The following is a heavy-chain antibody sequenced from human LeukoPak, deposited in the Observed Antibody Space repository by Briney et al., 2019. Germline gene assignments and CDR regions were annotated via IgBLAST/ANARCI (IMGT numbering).Heavy chain of an antibody. CDR1: GYTFTSYG. CDR2: ISAYNGNT. CDR3: ARYDYVWGSYRPIDY. V-gene: IGHV1-18*01. D-gene: IGHD3-16*02. Sequence: ASVKVSCKASGYTFTSYGISWVRQAPGQGLEWMGWISAYNGNTNYAQKLQGRVTMTTDTSTSTAYMELRSLRSDDTAVYYCARYDYVWGSYRPIDYWGQGTLVTVSS. J-gene: IGHJ4*02.